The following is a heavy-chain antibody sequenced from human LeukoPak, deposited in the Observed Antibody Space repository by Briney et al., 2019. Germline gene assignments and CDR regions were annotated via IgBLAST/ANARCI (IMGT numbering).Heavy chain of an antibody. Sequence: ASVKVSCKASGGTFSNYAISWVRQAPGQGLEWMGWINPNSGATNFAQKFQGRVSMTRDTSITTAYMELSRLRSDDTAVYYCARADLLTGYYILDFWGQGTLVTVSS. J-gene: IGHJ4*02. CDR2: INPNSGAT. V-gene: IGHV1-2*02. CDR3: ARADLLTGYYILDF. CDR1: GGTFSNYA. D-gene: IGHD3-9*01.